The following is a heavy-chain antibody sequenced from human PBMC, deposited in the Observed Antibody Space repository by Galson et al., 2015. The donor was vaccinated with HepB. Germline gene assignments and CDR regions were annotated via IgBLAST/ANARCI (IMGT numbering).Heavy chain of an antibody. J-gene: IGHJ3*02. Sequence: SVKVSCKASGGTFSSYAISWVRQAPGQGLEWMGGIIPILGITNYAQKVQGRVTIAADKSTSTAYMELSSLKSEDTAVYYCARRDRGPNAFDIWGQGTMVTVFS. CDR1: GGTFSSYA. D-gene: IGHD2-15*01. V-gene: IGHV1-69*10. CDR3: ARRDRGPNAFDI. CDR2: IIPILGIT.